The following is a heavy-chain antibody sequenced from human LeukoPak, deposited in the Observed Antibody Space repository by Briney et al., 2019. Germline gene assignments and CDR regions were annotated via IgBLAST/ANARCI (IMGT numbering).Heavy chain of an antibody. CDR1: GGSISSGGYY. Sequence: SETLSLTCTVSGGSISSGGYYWSWIRQHPGKGLEWIGYIYYSGSTYYNPSLKSRVTISVDTSKNQFSLKLSSVTAADTAVYYCARVSGAYYYGMDVRGQGTTVTVSS. V-gene: IGHV4-31*03. CDR3: ARVSGAYYYGMDV. CDR2: IYYSGST. D-gene: IGHD3-10*01. J-gene: IGHJ6*02.